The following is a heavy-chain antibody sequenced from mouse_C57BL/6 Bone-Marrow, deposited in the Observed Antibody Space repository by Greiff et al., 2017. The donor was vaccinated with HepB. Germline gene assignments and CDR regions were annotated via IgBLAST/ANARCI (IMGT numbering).Heavy chain of an antibody. D-gene: IGHD2-4*01. CDR1: GFTFTDYY. V-gene: IGHV7-3*01. CDR3: ASKSGDYDGDWYFDV. J-gene: IGHJ1*03. CDR2: IRNKANGYTT. Sequence: EVMLVESGGGLVQPGGSLSLSCAASGFTFTDYYMSWVRQPPGKALEWLGFIRNKANGYTTEYSASVKGRFTISRDNSQSILYLQMNALRAEDSATYYCASKSGDYDGDWYFDVWGTGTTVTVSS.